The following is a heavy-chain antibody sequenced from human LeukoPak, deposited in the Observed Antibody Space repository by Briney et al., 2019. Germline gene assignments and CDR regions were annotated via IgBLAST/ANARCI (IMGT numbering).Heavy chain of an antibody. J-gene: IGHJ4*02. CDR2: ISAYNGNT. Sequence: ASVKVSCKASGYTFTSYGISWVRQAPGQGLEWMRWISAYNGNTNYAQKLQGRVTMTTDTSTSTAYMELRSLRSDDTAVYYCARTLGYCSSTSCYEDYWGQGTLVTVSS. V-gene: IGHV1-18*01. CDR1: GYTFTSYG. CDR3: ARTLGYCSSTSCYEDY. D-gene: IGHD2-2*01.